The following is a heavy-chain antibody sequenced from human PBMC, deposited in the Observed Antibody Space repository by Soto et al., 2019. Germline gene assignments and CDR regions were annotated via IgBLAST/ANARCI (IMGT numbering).Heavy chain of an antibody. CDR1: GFTIYRND. V-gene: IGHV3-66*01. J-gene: IGHJ4*02. Sequence: EVQLVESGGGLVQPGGSLRLSCVPSGFTIYRNDMIWVRQAPGKGLEWLAHIHYDGKSFYADSVRGRFTISKDNSRNTLSFQMNSLRSEDTAVYYCAAYGPNSGDGYWGQGTLVTVSS. CDR3: AAYGPNSGDGY. D-gene: IGHD4-17*01. CDR2: IHYDGKS.